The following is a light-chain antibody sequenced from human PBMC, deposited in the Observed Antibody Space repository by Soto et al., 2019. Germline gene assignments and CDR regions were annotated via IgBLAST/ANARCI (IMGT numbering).Light chain of an antibody. CDR1: IHYDF. Sequence: QSVLTQPASVSGSPGQSITISCTGYIHYDFVSWYQQHPGKAPKLMIYEVSNRPSGVSNRFSGSKSGNTASLTISGLQAEDEADYYCSSYTSSSTLVVFGGGTKLTVL. J-gene: IGLJ2*01. V-gene: IGLV2-14*01. CDR3: SSYTSSSTLVV. CDR2: EVS.